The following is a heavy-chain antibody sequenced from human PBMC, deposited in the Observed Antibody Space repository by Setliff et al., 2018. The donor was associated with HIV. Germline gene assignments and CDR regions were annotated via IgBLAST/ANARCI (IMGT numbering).Heavy chain of an antibody. V-gene: IGHV3-21*01. J-gene: IGHJ6*02. CDR3: ARDNLYYNLYDGSPVYGMDV. Sequence: PSETLSLTCAVSGGSISSTNWWSWVRQAPGRGLEWVSSISIGSGGAIDYADSVQGRFTISRDNSKNSLYLQMNGLRVEDTGVYYCARDNLYYNLYDGSPVYGMDVWGQGTTVTVSS. CDR2: ISIGSGGAI. D-gene: IGHD3-3*01. CDR1: GGSISSTN.